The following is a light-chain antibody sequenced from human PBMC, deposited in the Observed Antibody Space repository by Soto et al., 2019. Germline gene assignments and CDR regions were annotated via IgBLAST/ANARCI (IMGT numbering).Light chain of an antibody. CDR3: CVHAAAQNYV. V-gene: IGLV2-8*01. CDR2: EVS. J-gene: IGLJ1*01. Sequence: QSVLTQPPSAYGPRGQSVTISCTGTTSDVGGYNYVSWYQQHPGKAPNLLIYEVSKRPSGVPDLFSGSKSGNTASLTVSGLQAGDEADYYCCVHAAAQNYVFGPGTKVTVL. CDR1: TSDVGGYNY.